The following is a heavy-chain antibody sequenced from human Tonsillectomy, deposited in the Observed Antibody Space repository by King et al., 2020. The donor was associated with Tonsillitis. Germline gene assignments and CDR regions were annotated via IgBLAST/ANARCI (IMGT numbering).Heavy chain of an antibody. Sequence: VQSGRSLRLSCAASGFTFDDYGMNWIRQVPGKGLEWVSRITWNSGDKDYADSVKGRFSISRDNAKNFLFLQMNSLRTADTALYYCARDMLLGVSIAFDMWGQGTMVTVSS. J-gene: IGHJ3*02. CDR3: ARDMLLGVSIAFDM. CDR2: ITWNSGDK. CDR1: GFTFDDYG. V-gene: IGHV3-9*01. D-gene: IGHD3-3*01.